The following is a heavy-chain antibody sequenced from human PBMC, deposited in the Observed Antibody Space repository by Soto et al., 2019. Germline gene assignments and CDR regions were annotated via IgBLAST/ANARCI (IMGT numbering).Heavy chain of an antibody. J-gene: IGHJ2*01. CDR3: ARDKAGYLDF. V-gene: IGHV1-8*01. Sequence: HVQLVQSGAEVKKPGASVKVCCKASGYSFTSYDINWVRQATGQGLEWMGWMNTNSGNTGYAQKFHGRVTMTRNTSISTAYMELTSLRSEDTAVYDCARDKAGYLDFWGRGTLVNVS. CDR2: MNTNSGNT. CDR1: GYSFTSYD.